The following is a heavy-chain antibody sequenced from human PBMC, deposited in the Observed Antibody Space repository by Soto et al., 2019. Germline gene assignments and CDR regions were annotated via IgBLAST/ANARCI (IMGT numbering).Heavy chain of an antibody. CDR3: ERDTTGILDY. Sequence: QPEGSLRLSCAASGFNFDNYWMAWVRQAPGKGLEWVANIKQDGSDKNYVDSVKGRFTISRDNAKNSLYLQMNSLRAEDSAVYSCERDTTGILDYWGQGTLVTVSS. CDR1: GFNFDNYW. V-gene: IGHV3-7*01. J-gene: IGHJ4*02. D-gene: IGHD1-1*01. CDR2: IKQDGSDK.